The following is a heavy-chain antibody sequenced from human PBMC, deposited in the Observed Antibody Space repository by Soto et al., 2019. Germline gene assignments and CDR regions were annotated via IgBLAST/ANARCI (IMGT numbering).Heavy chain of an antibody. CDR3: ARASISHSWFDP. J-gene: IGHJ5*02. CDR2: INHSGST. Sequence: QVQLQQWGAGLLKPSETLCLNCAVYGGSFSGYYWSWIRQPPGKGLEWIGEINHSGSTNYNPSLKSRVTISVDTSKNQFSLKLSSVTAADTAVYYCARASISHSWFDPWGQATLVTVSS. CDR1: GGSFSGYY. V-gene: IGHV4-34*01. D-gene: IGHD6-6*01.